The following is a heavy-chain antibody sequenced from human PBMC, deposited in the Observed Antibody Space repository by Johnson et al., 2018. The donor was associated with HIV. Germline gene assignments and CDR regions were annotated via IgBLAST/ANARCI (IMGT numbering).Heavy chain of an antibody. CDR2: IYSGDST. V-gene: IGHV3-66*01. CDR1: GFTVSSNY. D-gene: IGHD1-14*01. CDR3: ARSRQVGTPDAFDI. J-gene: IGHJ3*02. Sequence: VQLVESWGGLVQPGGSLRLSCAASGFTVSSNYMSWVRQAPGKGLEWVSVIYSGDSTYYADSVKGRFIISRDNSKHTLYLQMNSLRADDTAVYYCARSRQVGTPDAFDIWGQGTLVTVSS.